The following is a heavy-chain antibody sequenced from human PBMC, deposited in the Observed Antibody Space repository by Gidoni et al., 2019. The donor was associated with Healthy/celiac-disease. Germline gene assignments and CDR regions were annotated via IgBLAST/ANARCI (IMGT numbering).Heavy chain of an antibody. CDR1: GFTFDDYA. CDR2: ISWNSGSI. V-gene: IGHV3-9*01. CDR3: AKDSMVRGVNDAFDI. D-gene: IGHD3-10*01. J-gene: IGHJ3*02. Sequence: EVQLVESGGGLVQPGRSLRLSCAASGFTFDDYAMHWVRQAPGKGLEWVSGISWNSGSIGYADSVKGRFTISRDNAKNSLYLQMNSLRAEDTALYYCAKDSMVRGVNDAFDIWGQGTMVTVSS.